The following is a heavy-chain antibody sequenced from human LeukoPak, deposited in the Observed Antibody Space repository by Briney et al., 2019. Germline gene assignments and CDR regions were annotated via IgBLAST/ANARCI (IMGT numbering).Heavy chain of an antibody. CDR1: GFTFSSYW. V-gene: IGHV3-7*01. CDR3: ARTSMVRGVIPFDY. J-gene: IGHJ4*02. Sequence: GGSLRLSCAASGFTFSSYWMSWVRQAPGKGLEWVANIKQDGSEKYYVDSVKGRFTISRDNAKNSLYLQMNSLRAEDTAVYYCARTSMVRGVIPFDYWGQGTLVTVSS. CDR2: IKQDGSEK. D-gene: IGHD3-10*01.